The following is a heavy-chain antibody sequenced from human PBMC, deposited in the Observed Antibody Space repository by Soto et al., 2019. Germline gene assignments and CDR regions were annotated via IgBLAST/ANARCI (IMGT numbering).Heavy chain of an antibody. CDR3: ARGKNSNYHYYYMDA. J-gene: IGHJ6*03. D-gene: IGHD4-4*01. CDR1: GYTFTGYY. V-gene: IGHV1-2*04. CDR2: INPNSGGT. Sequence: ASVKVSCKASGYTFTGYYMHWVRQAPGQGLEWMGWINPNSGGTNYAQKFQGWVTMTRDTSISTAYMELSRLRSDDTAVYYCARGKNSNYHYYYMDAWGKGTTVTVSS.